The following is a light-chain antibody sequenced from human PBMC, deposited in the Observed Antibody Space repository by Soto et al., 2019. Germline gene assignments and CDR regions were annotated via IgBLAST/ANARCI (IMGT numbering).Light chain of an antibody. CDR3: QQRSNRPRFT. J-gene: IGKJ3*01. V-gene: IGKV3-11*01. Sequence: ELVLTQSPATLSLSRGERATLSCRASQSVDNDLAWYQQKPGQAPRLLIYDVSNRATGTPARFSGSGSGTDFTLSISSLEPEDFAVYYCQQRSNRPRFTVGPGTKVYSK. CDR2: DVS. CDR1: QSVDND.